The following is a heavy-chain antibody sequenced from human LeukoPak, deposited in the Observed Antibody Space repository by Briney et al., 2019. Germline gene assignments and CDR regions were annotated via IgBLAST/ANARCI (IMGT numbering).Heavy chain of an antibody. V-gene: IGHV1-18*01. D-gene: IGHD3-3*01. J-gene: IGHJ5*02. CDR3: ARSRWSSPFDP. CDR2: ISAYNGNT. Sequence: ASVQVSCKASGYTFNTYYINWVRQAPGQGLEWMGWISAYNGNTNYAQKLQGRVTVTTDTSTSTAYMELRSLRSDDTAVYYCARSRWSSPFDPWGQGTLVTVSS. CDR1: GYTFNTYY.